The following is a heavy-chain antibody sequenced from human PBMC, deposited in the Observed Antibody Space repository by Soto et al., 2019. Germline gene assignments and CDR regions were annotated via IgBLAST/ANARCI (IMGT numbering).Heavy chain of an antibody. CDR3: ARVGYSRSWYPVENDFDI. CDR1: VYTFTSYD. Sequence: SVKVSXKASVYTFTSYDINWVRQATGQGLEWMGWMNPNSGNTGYAQKFQGRGTMTRNTSISTAYMELISLRSEDTAVYYCARVGYSRSWYPVENDFDIWGQGTMVTVSS. CDR2: MNPNSGNT. J-gene: IGHJ3*02. D-gene: IGHD6-13*01. V-gene: IGHV1-8*01.